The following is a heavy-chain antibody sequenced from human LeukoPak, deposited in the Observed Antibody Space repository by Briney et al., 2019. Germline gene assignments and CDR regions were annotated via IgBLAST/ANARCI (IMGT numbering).Heavy chain of an antibody. CDR2: IYYSGST. CDR1: GGSISSYY. V-gene: IGHV4-39*01. J-gene: IGHJ4*02. D-gene: IGHD3-22*01. CDR3: ARHSPQENYYDSSGYPDY. Sequence: SETLSLTCTVSGGSISSYYWGWIRQPPGKGLEWIGSIYYSGSTYYNPSLKSRVTISVDTSKNQFSLKLSSVTAADTAVYYCARHSPQENYYDSSGYPDYWGQGTLVTVSS.